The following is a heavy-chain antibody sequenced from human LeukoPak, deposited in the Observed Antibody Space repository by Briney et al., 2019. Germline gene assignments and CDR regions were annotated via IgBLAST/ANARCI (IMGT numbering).Heavy chain of an antibody. D-gene: IGHD3-9*01. CDR2: IYYSGST. CDR1: GASVSSGSYY. V-gene: IGHV4-61*01. Sequence: PSETLSLTCAVSGASVSSGSYYWNWIRQPPGKGLEWIGYIYYSGSTNYNPSLKSRVTTSVDTSKNQFSLKLSSVTAADTAVYYCARSEKLFSDYWGQGTLVTVSS. CDR3: ARSEKLFSDY. J-gene: IGHJ4*02.